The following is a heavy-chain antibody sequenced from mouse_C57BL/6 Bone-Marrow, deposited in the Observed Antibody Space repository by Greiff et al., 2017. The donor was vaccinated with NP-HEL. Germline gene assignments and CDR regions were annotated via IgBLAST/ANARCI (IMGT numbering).Heavy chain of an antibody. CDR2: ISDGGSYT. V-gene: IGHV5-4*01. CDR3: ARNLLWSAWFAY. Sequence: EVQGVESGGGLVKPGGSLKLSCAASGFTFSSYAMSWVRQTPEKRLEWVATISDGGSYTYYPDNAKNNLYLQMSHLKSEDTAMYYCARNLLWSAWFAYWGQGTLVTVSA. J-gene: IGHJ3*01. CDR1: GFTFSSYA. D-gene: IGHD2-1*01.